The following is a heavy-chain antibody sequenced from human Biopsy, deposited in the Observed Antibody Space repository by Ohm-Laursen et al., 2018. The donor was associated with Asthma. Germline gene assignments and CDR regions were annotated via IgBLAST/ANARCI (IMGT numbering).Heavy chain of an antibody. CDR2: GGSYYDGGLK. Sequence: LRLSCSASGFTFRSYAMHWVRQAPGKGLEWVAVGGSYYDGGLKYYADSVNGRFTVSRDDSKNTLYLQMNSLRPDDTAVYYCARDVMEWYLPAFDFWGQGTTVTVSS. J-gene: IGHJ6*02. CDR1: GFTFRSYA. D-gene: IGHD3-3*01. V-gene: IGHV3-30-3*01. CDR3: ARDVMEWYLPAFDF.